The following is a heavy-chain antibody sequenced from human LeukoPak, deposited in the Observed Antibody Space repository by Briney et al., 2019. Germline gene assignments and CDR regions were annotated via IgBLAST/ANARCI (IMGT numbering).Heavy chain of an antibody. CDR3: AKAPYSSGWFDY. D-gene: IGHD6-19*01. J-gene: IGHJ4*02. CDR1: GCTFSSYA. CDR2: ISGSGGST. Sequence: GGSLRLSCAASGCTFSSYAMSWVRQAPGKGLEWVSAISGSGGSTYYADSVKGRFTISRDNSKNTLYLQMNSLRAEDTAVYYCAKAPYSSGWFDYWGQGTLVTVSS. V-gene: IGHV3-23*01.